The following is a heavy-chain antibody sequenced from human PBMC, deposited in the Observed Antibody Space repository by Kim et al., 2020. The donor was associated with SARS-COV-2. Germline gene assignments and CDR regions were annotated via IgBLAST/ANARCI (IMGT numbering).Heavy chain of an antibody. V-gene: IGHV5-51*01. Sequence: GESLKISCKGSGYSFTSYWIGWVRQMPGKGLEWMGIIYPGDSDTRYSPSFQGQVTISADKSISTAYLQWSSLKASDTAMYYCARMPYYDFWSGYYTGMRRDKGYYYYGMDVWGQGTTVTVSS. CDR3: ARMPYYDFWSGYYTGMRRDKGYYYYGMDV. J-gene: IGHJ6*02. CDR2: IYPGDSDT. D-gene: IGHD3-3*01. CDR1: GYSFTSYW.